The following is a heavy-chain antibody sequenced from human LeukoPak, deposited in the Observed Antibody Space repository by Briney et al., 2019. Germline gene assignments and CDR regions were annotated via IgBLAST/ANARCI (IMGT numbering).Heavy chain of an antibody. CDR2: INQEGSEK. V-gene: IGHV3-7*05. D-gene: IGHD2-21*02. CDR1: GFTFSTYW. J-gene: IGHJ4*02. Sequence: GGSLRLSCAASGFTFSTYWLNWVRQAPGQGLDWVAHINQEGSEKYYVDSVKGRFTISRDNAKNSLYLQMNSLRAEDTAVYYCARDDLGPGGYWGQGTLVTVSS. CDR3: ARDDLGPGGY.